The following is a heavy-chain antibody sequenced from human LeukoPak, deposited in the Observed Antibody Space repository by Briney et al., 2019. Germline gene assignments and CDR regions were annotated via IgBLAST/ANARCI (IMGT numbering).Heavy chain of an antibody. CDR1: GFTFSSYG. D-gene: IGHD3-10*01. CDR2: IWYDGSNK. V-gene: IGHV3-33*06. CDR3: AKRGVVIRVFLVGFHKEAYYFDS. Sequence: HPGRSLRLSCAASGFTFSSYGMHWVRQAPGKGLEWVAVIWYDGSNKYYADSVKGRFTISRDNSKNTLYLQMNSLRAEDTAVYFCAKRGVVIRVFLVGFHKEAYYFDSWGQGALVTVSS. J-gene: IGHJ4*02.